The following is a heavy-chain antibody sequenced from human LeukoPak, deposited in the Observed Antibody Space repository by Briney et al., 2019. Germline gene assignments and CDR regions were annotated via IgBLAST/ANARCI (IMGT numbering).Heavy chain of an antibody. D-gene: IGHD4-11*01. CDR3: AREVSGAVTSPFWFDP. J-gene: IGHJ5*02. Sequence: ASVKVSCKASGYSFVGYGITWVRQAPGQGLEWMGWFNPENGNTNYAQKVQGRVTMTADTSTSTSYMELRSLRSDDTAVYYCAREVSGAVTSPFWFDPWGQGTLVTVSS. CDR1: GYSFVGYG. CDR2: FNPENGNT. V-gene: IGHV1-18*01.